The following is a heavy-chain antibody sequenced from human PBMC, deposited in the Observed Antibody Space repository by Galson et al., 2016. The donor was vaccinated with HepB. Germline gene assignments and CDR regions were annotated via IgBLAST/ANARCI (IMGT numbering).Heavy chain of an antibody. J-gene: IGHJ5*02. CDR3: ARDSGNGSSTSCFENWFDP. Sequence: TLSPTCTVSGGSISSHDYYWNWIRQHPGKGLEWIGYIYYSGSTSYNPSLGVRVTISVDTPKNQFSLKLSSVTAADTAVYSCARDSGNGSSTSCFENWFDPWGQGTLVTVSS. CDR1: GGSISSHDYY. V-gene: IGHV4-31*03. CDR2: IYYSGST. D-gene: IGHD2-2*01.